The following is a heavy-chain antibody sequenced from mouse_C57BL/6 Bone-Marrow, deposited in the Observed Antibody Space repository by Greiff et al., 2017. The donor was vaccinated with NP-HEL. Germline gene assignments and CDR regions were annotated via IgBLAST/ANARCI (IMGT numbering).Heavy chain of an antibody. J-gene: IGHJ1*03. CDR3: ATRLRGYFDV. CDR2: IHPNSGST. V-gene: IGHV1-64*01. D-gene: IGHD1-3*01. Sequence: QVQLQQPGAELVKPGASVKLSCKASGYTFTSYWMHWVKQRPGQGLEWIGMIHPNSGSTNYNEKFKSKATLTVDKSSSTAYIQLSSLTPEESAVCYCATRLRGYFDVWGTGTTVTVSS. CDR1: GYTFTSYW.